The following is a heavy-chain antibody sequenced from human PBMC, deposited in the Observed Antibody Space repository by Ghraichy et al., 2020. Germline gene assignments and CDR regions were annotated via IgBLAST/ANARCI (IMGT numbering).Heavy chain of an antibody. CDR2: IYSGGST. CDR1: GFTVSTNY. Sequence: LSLTCAASGFTVSTNYMSWVRQAPGKGLEWVSIIYSGGSTYYADSVKGRFTISRDNSKNTLYLQMNSLRAEDTAIYYCARGPYIAAGDWGQGTLVTVSS. J-gene: IGHJ4*02. V-gene: IGHV3-53*01. CDR3: ARGPYIAAGD. D-gene: IGHD6-6*01.